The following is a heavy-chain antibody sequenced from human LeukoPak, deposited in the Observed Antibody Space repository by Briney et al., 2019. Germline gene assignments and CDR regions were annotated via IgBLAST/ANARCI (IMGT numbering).Heavy chain of an antibody. CDR1: GGSISSGGYS. J-gene: IGHJ5*02. D-gene: IGHD1-14*01. Sequence: SETLSLTCAVSGGSISSGGYSWSWIRQPPGKGLEWIGYIYHSGSTNYNPSLKSRVTISVDTSKNQFSLKLSSVTAADTAVYYCARHSTGFSLFPWGQGTLVTVSS. V-gene: IGHV4-30-2*01. CDR3: ARHSTGFSLFP. CDR2: IYHSGST.